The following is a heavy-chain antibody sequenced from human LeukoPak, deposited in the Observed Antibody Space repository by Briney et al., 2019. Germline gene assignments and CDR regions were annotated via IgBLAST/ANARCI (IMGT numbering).Heavy chain of an antibody. CDR3: ARSSGYSYGYDY. V-gene: IGHV1-3*01. CDR2: INAGNGNT. J-gene: IGHJ4*02. Sequence: ASVKVSCKVSGYTFTSYAMHWVRQAPGQRLEWMGWINAGNGNTKYSQKFQGRVTITRDTSASTAYMELSSLRSEDTAVYYCARSSGYSYGYDYWGQGTLVTVSS. CDR1: GYTFTSYA. D-gene: IGHD5-18*01.